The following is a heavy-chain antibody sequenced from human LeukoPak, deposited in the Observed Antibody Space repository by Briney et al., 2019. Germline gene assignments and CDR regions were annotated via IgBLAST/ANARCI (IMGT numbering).Heavy chain of an antibody. CDR3: ARALWNTGYRFDY. CDR2: INAGNGNT. J-gene: IGHJ4*02. V-gene: IGHV1-3*01. Sequence: ASVKVSCKASGYTFTSYAIHWVRQAPGQRLEWMGWINAGNGNTKYSQKFQGRVTITRDTSASTAYMELSSLRSEDTAVYYCARALWNTGYRFDYWGQGTLVTVSS. CDR1: GYTFTSYA. D-gene: IGHD5-12*01.